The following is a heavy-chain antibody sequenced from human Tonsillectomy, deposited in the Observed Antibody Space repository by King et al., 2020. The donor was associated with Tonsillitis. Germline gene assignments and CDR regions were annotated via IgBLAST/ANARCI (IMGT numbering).Heavy chain of an antibody. D-gene: IGHD3-10*01. J-gene: IGHJ4*02. CDR2: IYTSGST. CDR1: GGSISSGSYY. V-gene: IGHV4-61*02. CDR3: AGGARSGGFYFDN. Sequence: VQLQESGPGLVKPSQTLSLTCTVSGGSISSGSYYWSWIRQPAGKRLEWIGRIYTSGSTNYNPSLKSRVTMSVDTSKNQFSLNLTSVTAADTAVYCCAGGARSGGFYFDNWGQGTLVTVSS.